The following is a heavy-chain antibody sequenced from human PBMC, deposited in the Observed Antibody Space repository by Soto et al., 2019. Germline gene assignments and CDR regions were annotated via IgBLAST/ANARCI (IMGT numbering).Heavy chain of an antibody. V-gene: IGHV1-18*01. CDR2: INAYNGNT. J-gene: IGHJ4*02. Sequence: QVQLVQSGAEVKKPGASVKVSCKASGYTFTNYGITWVRQAPGQGLEWMGWINAYNGNTNYAQKLQGRVTMTTDTSTSTANMELRSLRSDDTAVYYGTRGRWDGYRDCGGQGNLGTDSS. CDR3: TRGRWDGYRDC. D-gene: IGHD5-12*01. CDR1: GYTFTNYG.